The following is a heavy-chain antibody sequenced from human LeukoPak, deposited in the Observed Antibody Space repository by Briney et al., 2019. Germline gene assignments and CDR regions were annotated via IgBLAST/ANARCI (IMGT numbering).Heavy chain of an antibody. CDR2: IKQDGTET. D-gene: IGHD2-15*01. V-gene: IGHV3-7*01. CDR1: GFTFSTYW. J-gene: IGHJ4*02. CDR3: ASGNYFDY. Sequence: GGSLRLSCAASGFTFSTYWMSWVRQAPGKGLEWVANIKQDGTETHYVDSVKGRFTISRDNAKNSLYLQMNSLRAEDTAVYFCASGNYFDYWGQGTLVAVSS.